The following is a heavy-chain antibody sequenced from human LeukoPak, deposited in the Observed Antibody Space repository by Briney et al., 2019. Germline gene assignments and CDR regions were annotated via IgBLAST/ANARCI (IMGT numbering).Heavy chain of an antibody. J-gene: IGHJ4*02. CDR2: ISPSGGST. CDR3: AKGGGGNFPFDY. Sequence: PGGSLRLSCAASGFTFSSYAMNWLRQAPGKGLEWVSAISPSGGSTYYADSVKGRFTISRDNSQLYLQMTSLRAEDTAVYYCAKGGGGNFPFDYWGQGILVTVSS. CDR1: GFTFSSYA. D-gene: IGHD4-23*01. V-gene: IGHV3-23*01.